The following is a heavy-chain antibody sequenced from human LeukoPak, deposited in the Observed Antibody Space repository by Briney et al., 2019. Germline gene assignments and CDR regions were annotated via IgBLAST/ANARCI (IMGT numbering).Heavy chain of an antibody. CDR2: ISYDGSNK. CDR3: ARAFYRFGVVTGWFDP. Sequence: GGSLRLSCAASGFTFSSYTMHWVRQAPGKGLEWVAVISYDGSNKYYADSVKGRFTNSRDTSKNTLYLQMNSLRAEDTAVYSCARAFYRFGVVTGWFDPWGQGTLVTVSS. D-gene: IGHD3-3*01. J-gene: IGHJ5*02. V-gene: IGHV3-30*01. CDR1: GFTFSSYT.